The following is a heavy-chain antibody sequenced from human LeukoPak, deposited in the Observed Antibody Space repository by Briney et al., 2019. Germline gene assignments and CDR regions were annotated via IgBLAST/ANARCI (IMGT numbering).Heavy chain of an antibody. CDR2: IYYSGST. CDR1: GGSISSSSYY. J-gene: IGHJ5*02. V-gene: IGHV4-39*07. CDR3: AREFKQLGNWFDP. D-gene: IGHD6-6*01. Sequence: SETLSLTCTVSGGSISSSSYYWGWIRQPPGKGLEWIGSIYYSGSTYYNPSLKSRVTIPVDTSKNQFSLKLSSVTAADTAVYYCAREFKQLGNWFDPWGQGTLVTVSS.